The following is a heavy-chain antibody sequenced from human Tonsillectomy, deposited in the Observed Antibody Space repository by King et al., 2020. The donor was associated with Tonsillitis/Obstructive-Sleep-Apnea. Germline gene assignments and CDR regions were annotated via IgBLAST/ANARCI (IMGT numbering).Heavy chain of an antibody. CDR2: ISGSGDTT. CDR3: AKGSGEVVVPAGTALDY. Sequence: VQLVESGGGLVQPGGSLRLSCAASGFTFSSYAMSWVRQAPGKGLEWVSTISGSGDTTYYADSVKGRFTISRDNSKNTLYLQMNSLRAEDTAVYYCAKGSGEVVVPAGTALDYWGQGTLVTVSS. CDR1: GFTFSSYA. J-gene: IGHJ4*02. D-gene: IGHD2-2*01. V-gene: IGHV3-23*04.